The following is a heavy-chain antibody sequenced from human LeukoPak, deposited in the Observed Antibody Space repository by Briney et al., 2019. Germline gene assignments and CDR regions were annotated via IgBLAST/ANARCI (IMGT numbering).Heavy chain of an antibody. J-gene: IGHJ4*02. CDR3: ATVRDIVVGGGPYYFDY. Sequence: ASVKVSCKASGYXFIGYYLHWVRQAPGQGLEWMGWINPHNGDTNYAQKFQGRVTMTRDTSITTAYMELRRLKSDDTAVYYCATVRDIVVGGGPYYFDYWGQGTLVTVSS. CDR1: GYXFIGYY. CDR2: INPHNGDT. V-gene: IGHV1-2*02. D-gene: IGHD2-15*01.